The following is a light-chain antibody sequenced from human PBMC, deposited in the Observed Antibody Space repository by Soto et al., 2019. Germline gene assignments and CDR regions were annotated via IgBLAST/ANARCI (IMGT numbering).Light chain of an antibody. V-gene: IGKV3-20*01. CDR2: GAS. Sequence: EIVLTQSPGTLSLSAGERDTLSSRASQCVSSTYLAWYQQKPGQAPRLLIYGASSRATCIPDRFSGSGSGTYFTLTISRREPEGFAVYYCYQYGSSGPIMFGEVTRLEIK. CDR1: QCVSSTY. CDR3: YQYGSSGPIM. J-gene: IGKJ5*01.